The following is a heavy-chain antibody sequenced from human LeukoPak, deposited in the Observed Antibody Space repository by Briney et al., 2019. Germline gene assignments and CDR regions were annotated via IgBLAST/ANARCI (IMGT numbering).Heavy chain of an antibody. CDR1: GYTFTGYY. Sequence: ASVKVSCKASGYTFTGYYMHWVRQAPGQGLEWMGWINPNSGDTNYAQKFQGRVTMTRDTSISTAYMELSRLRSDDTAVYYCARVVPAAITSRLRYGMDVWGQGTTVTVSS. D-gene: IGHD2-2*01. V-gene: IGHV1-2*02. CDR2: INPNSGDT. CDR3: ARVVPAAITSRLRYGMDV. J-gene: IGHJ6*02.